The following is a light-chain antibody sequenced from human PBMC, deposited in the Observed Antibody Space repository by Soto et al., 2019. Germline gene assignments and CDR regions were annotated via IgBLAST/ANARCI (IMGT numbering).Light chain of an antibody. CDR1: RGVSTS. CDR2: GAS. Sequence: EIVMTQSPVILSLSPGERATLSCRASRGVSTSLAWYQHQPGQPPRLLIYGASNRATGIPARFSGSGSVTDFTLTISSLEPEDSAVYYCLQRSNWLTFGGGTKVDIK. CDR3: LQRSNWLT. V-gene: IGKV3-11*01. J-gene: IGKJ4*01.